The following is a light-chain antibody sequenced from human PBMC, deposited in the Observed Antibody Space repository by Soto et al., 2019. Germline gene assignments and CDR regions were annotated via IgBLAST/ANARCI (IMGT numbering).Light chain of an antibody. J-gene: IGKJ3*01. CDR2: AAS. V-gene: IGKV1-39*01. CDR1: QGIRDD. CDR3: QQTYTTPFT. Sequence: IQMTQSPSSLSASLGDRVAITCRASQGIRDDLGWYQQKPGKAPKLLINAASSLQSGVPSRFSGSGSGTDFTLTISNLQPEDFATYYCQQTYTTPFTFGPGTKVDIK.